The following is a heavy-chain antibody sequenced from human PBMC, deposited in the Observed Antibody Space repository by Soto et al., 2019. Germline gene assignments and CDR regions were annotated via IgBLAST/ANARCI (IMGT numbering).Heavy chain of an antibody. V-gene: IGHV1-18*01. Sequence: ASVKVSCKASGYSFSNSGFSWMRQAPGQGLEWMGWISTYNGNTNYAQKFQGRLSMTRDTSTTTAFMELTPLRSDDTAVYYCARDEYNNGRNWLNPWGQGTLVTVSS. D-gene: IGHD2-8*01. CDR2: ISTYNGNT. J-gene: IGHJ5*02. CDR3: ARDEYNNGRNWLNP. CDR1: GYSFSNSG.